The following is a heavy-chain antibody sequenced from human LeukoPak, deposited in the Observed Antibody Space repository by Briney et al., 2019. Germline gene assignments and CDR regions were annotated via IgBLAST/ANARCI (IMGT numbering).Heavy chain of an antibody. CDR2: ISAYNGNT. J-gene: IGHJ6*03. D-gene: IGHD6-13*01. CDR1: GYTFTSYG. CDR3: ARASSSLYYYYYYMNV. Sequence: ASVRVSCKASGYTFTSYGISWVRQAPGQGLEWMGWISAYNGNTNYVQKLQGRVTMTTDTSTSTAYMELRSLRSDDTAVYYCARASSSLYYYYYYMNVWGKGTTVTVSS. V-gene: IGHV1-18*01.